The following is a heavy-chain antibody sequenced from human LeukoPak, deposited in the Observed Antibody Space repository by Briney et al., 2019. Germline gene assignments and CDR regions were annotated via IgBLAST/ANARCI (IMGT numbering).Heavy chain of an antibody. CDR3: ARESAYSSSRLDY. CDR1: GYTFTTNA. Sequence: VASVKVSCKASGYTFTTNAMNWVRQAPGQGLEWMGWINTNTGNPTYAQGFTGRFVFSLDTSVSTTYLQISSLKAEDTAVYYCARESAYSSSRLDYWGQGTLVTVSS. J-gene: IGHJ4*02. V-gene: IGHV7-4-1*02. CDR2: INTNTGNP. D-gene: IGHD6-13*01.